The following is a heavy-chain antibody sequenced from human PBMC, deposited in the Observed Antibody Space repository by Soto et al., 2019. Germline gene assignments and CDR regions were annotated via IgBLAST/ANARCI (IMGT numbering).Heavy chain of an antibody. CDR3: ARVPYYYDSSGQNYYYGMDV. CDR1: GYTFTSYY. D-gene: IGHD3-22*01. CDR2: INPSGGST. Sequence: QVQLVQSGAEVKKPGASVKVSCKASGYTFTSYYMHWVRQAPGQGLEWMGIINPSGGSTSYAQKFPGRVTMTRDTSTSTVYMELSSLRSEDTAVYYCARVPYYYDSSGQNYYYGMDVWGQGTTVTVSS. V-gene: IGHV1-46*01. J-gene: IGHJ6*02.